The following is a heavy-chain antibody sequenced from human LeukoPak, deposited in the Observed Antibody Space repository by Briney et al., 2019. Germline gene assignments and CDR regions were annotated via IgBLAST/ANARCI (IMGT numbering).Heavy chain of an antibody. CDR2: ISGNGDIT. Sequence: GGSLRLSCAASGFTFSSYAMTWVRQAPGKGLEWVSDISGNGDITYYADSVKGRFTISRDNSKNTLHLQMNSLRAEDTAVYYCARVGCSSTSCYRGTEYFQHWGQGTLVTVSS. V-gene: IGHV3-23*01. D-gene: IGHD2-2*01. J-gene: IGHJ1*01. CDR1: GFTFSSYA. CDR3: ARVGCSSTSCYRGTEYFQH.